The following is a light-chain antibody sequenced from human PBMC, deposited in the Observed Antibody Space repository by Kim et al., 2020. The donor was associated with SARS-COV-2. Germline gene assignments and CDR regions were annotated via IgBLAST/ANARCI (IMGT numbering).Light chain of an antibody. V-gene: IGLV3-19*01. J-gene: IGLJ1*01. CDR2: GKN. CDR3: NYRDSGGKHV. CDR1: SLRSYY. Sequence: SSELTQDPAVSVALGQTVRITCQGDSLRSYYASWYQQKPGQAPVLVIYGKNNRPSGVPDRFSGSSSGNTASLTITGAQAEDEADYYCNYRDSGGKHVFGT.